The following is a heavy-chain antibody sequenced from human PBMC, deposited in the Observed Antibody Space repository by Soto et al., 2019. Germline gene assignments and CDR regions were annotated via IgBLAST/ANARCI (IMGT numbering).Heavy chain of an antibody. CDR2: ISYDGSNK. Sequence: VGSLRLSCAASGFSFTYYAMHWVRQAPGRGLEWVTVISYDGSNKYYADSAKGRFTISRDNSRNTVYLQMNSLRPEDTAVYYCARGSITIFGVVVGEQYIDFWGQGTLVTVSS. V-gene: IGHV3-30*04. CDR1: GFSFTYYA. J-gene: IGHJ4*02. D-gene: IGHD3-3*01. CDR3: ARGSITIFGVVVGEQYIDF.